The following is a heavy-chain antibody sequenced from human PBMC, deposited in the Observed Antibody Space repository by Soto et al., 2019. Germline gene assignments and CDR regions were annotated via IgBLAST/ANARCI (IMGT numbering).Heavy chain of an antibody. CDR3: ERGQSVVPAASDY. V-gene: IGHV3-30-3*01. CDR2: ISYDGSNK. D-gene: IGHD2-2*01. J-gene: IGHJ4*02. Sequence: QVQLVESGGGVVQPGRSLRLSCAASGFTFSSYAMHWVRQAPGKGLEWVAVISYDGSNKDYADSVKGRFTISRDNSKNTLYLQMNSLRAEDTAVYYCERGQSVVPAASDYWGQGTLVTVSS. CDR1: GFTFSSYA.